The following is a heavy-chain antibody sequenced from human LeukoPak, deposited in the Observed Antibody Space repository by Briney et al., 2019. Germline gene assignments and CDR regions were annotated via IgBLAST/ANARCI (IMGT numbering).Heavy chain of an antibody. V-gene: IGHV3-30-3*01. CDR3: AKDVSGIRYCSSTSCYTGRDY. J-gene: IGHJ4*02. CDR1: GFTFNNYA. D-gene: IGHD2-2*02. Sequence: GGSLRLSCAASGFTFNNYAMHWVRQAPGKGLEWVAVKSYDGSNKYYADSVKGRFTISRDNSKNTLYLQMNSLRAEDTAVYYCAKDVSGIRYCSSTSCYTGRDYWGQGTLVTVSS. CDR2: KSYDGSNK.